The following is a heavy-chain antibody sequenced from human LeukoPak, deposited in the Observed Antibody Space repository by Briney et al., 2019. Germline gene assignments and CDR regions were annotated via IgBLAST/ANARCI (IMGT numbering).Heavy chain of an antibody. CDR2: IRSKAYGGTT. CDR3: TSAPYSTQDYYYGMDV. V-gene: IGHV3-49*04. CDR1: GFTFGGYA. Sequence: SLRLSCTASGFTFGGYAMSWVRQAPGKGLEWVGFIRSKAYGGTTEYAASVKGRFTISRDDSKSIAYLQMDSLKTEDTAVYYCTSAPYSTQDYYYGMDVWGQGTTVTVSS. D-gene: IGHD6-13*01. J-gene: IGHJ6*02.